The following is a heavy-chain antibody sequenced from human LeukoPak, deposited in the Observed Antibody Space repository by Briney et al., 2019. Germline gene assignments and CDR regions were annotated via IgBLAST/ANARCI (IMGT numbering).Heavy chain of an antibody. D-gene: IGHD1-1*01. J-gene: IGHJ6*03. CDR3: ARGMSNSPYYFYYYMDV. CDR2: INTNTEKP. CDR1: GYTFSNYG. Sequence: ASVKVSCKASGYTFSNYGVTWMRQAPGQGLEWMGCINTNTEKPTYAQGFTGRFVFSLDTSVSTAYLQISSLKAEDTAVYYCARGMSNSPYYFYYYMDVWGKGTTVTVS. V-gene: IGHV7-4-1*02.